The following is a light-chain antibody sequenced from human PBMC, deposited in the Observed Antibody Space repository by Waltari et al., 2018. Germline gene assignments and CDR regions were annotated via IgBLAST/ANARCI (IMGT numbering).Light chain of an antibody. CDR3: QQYETYSGT. CDR1: QTINSW. J-gene: IGKJ1*01. Sequence: DIQMTQSPSTLSASAGDRVTITCRASQTINSWLAWYQQKPGKAPNLLIHAASSLQSGVPSRFSGGGSGTEFTLTISNLQPDDFATYYCQQYETYSGTFGQGTKVEIK. V-gene: IGKV1-5*01. CDR2: AAS.